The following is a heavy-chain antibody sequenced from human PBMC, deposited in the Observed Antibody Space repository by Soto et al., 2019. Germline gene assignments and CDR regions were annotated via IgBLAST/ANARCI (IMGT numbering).Heavy chain of an antibody. J-gene: IGHJ4*02. D-gene: IGHD3-22*01. CDR3: AKGSGYYDSSGYYYDY. Sequence: GSLRLSWAAAGFTFSSYAMSWVRQAPGKGLGWVSAISGSGGSTYYADSVKGRFTISRDNSKNTLYLQMNSLRAEDTAVYYCAKGSGYYDSSGYYYDYWGQGTLVTVSS. CDR2: ISGSGGST. CDR1: GFTFSSYA. V-gene: IGHV3-23*01.